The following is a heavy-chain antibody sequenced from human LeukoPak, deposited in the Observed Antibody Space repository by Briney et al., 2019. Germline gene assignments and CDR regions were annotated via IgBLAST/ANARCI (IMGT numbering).Heavy chain of an antibody. CDR1: GGSISSSGYY. J-gene: IGHJ4*02. D-gene: IGHD6-13*01. CDR2: ISYSGST. CDR3: TRHSSSSFNFDY. Sequence: PSETLSLTCTVSGGSISSSGYYWGWIRQPPGKGLEWIGSISYSGSTYYNPSLKSRVTISVDTSKNQFSLKLSSATVAETAVYYCTRHSSSSFNFDYRGEGTLVTVSS. V-gene: IGHV4-39*01.